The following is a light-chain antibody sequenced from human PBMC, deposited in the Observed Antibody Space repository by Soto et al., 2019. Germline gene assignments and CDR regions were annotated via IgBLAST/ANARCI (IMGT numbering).Light chain of an antibody. V-gene: IGKV1D-13*01. Sequence: AIQLTQSPSSLSASVGDRVTITCRASQGISSALAWYQQKPGKAPKLLISDASSLESGVPSRFSGSGSGTDFSLTISNLQPEDFATYYCQQFNNCLIAFVGGTKVEIK. J-gene: IGKJ4*01. CDR1: QGISSA. CDR3: QQFNNCLIA. CDR2: DAS.